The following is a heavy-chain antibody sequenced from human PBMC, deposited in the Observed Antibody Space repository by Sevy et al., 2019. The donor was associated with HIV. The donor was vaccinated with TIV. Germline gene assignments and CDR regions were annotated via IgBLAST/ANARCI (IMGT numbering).Heavy chain of an antibody. V-gene: IGHV3-11*04. D-gene: IGHD5-12*01. J-gene: IGHJ4*02. CDR1: GFTFSDYY. Sequence: GGSLRLSCAASGFTFSDYYMSWIRQAPGKGLEWVSYISSSGSTIYYADSVKGRFPISRDNAKNSLYLQMNSLRAEDTAGYYCARGKRRGYSGYDSRPYYFDYWGQGTLVTVSS. CDR2: ISSSGSTI. CDR3: ARGKRRGYSGYDSRPYYFDY.